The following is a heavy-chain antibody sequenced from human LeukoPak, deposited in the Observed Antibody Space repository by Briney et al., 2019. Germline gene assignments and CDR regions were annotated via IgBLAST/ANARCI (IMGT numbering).Heavy chain of an antibody. Sequence: PSETLSLTCTVSGGSISSGSYYWSWIRQPAGKGLEWIGRIYTSGSTNYNPSLKSRVTMSIDTSKNHFSLRLSSVTAADTAVYYCARHYGSGSYYFYGMDVWGQGTTVTVSS. J-gene: IGHJ6*02. V-gene: IGHV4-61*02. CDR1: GGSISSGSYY. CDR2: IYTSGST. D-gene: IGHD3-10*01. CDR3: ARHYGSGSYYFYGMDV.